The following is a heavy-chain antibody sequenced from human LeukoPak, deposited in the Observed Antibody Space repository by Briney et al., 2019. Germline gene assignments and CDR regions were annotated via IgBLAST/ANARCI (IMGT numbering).Heavy chain of an antibody. V-gene: IGHV3-21*01. J-gene: IGHJ3*02. CDR3: ARRTYCGGDCYSVGAFDI. D-gene: IGHD2-21*02. Sequence: PGGSLRLSCAASEFTFSIYSMNWVRQAPGKGLEWVSSISSSGSYIYYADSVKGRFTISRDNAKNSLYLQMNSLRAEDTAVYYCARRTYCGGDCYSVGAFDIWGQGTMVTVSS. CDR1: EFTFSIYS. CDR2: ISSSGSYI.